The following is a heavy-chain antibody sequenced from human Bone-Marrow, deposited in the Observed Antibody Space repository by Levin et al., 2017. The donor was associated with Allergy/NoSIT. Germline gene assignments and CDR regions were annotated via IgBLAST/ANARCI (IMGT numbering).Heavy chain of an antibody. D-gene: IGHD6-6*01. Sequence: SVKVSCKASGGTFSSYAISWVRQAPGQGLEWMGGIIPIFGTANYAQKFQGRVTITADKSTSTAYMELSSLRSEDTAVYYCARGGNYHPIAARPSQHAFDIWGQGTMVTVSS. CDR2: IIPIFGTA. CDR3: ARGGNYHPIAARPSQHAFDI. CDR1: GGTFSSYA. V-gene: IGHV1-69*06. J-gene: IGHJ3*02.